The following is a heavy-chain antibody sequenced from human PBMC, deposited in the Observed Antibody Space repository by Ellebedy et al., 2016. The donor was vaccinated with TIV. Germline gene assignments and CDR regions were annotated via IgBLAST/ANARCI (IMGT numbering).Heavy chain of an antibody. CDR2: IWYDGSDR. J-gene: IGHJ4*02. Sequence: GGSLRLSCAASGFIFSSYGMHWVRQAPGKGLEWVAVIWYDGSDRYYADSVRGRFTVSRDNSKDTLYLQMNSMRAEDTAVYYCARGRYCSGGTCFSESFDYWGQGTLVAVSP. CDR3: ARGRYCSGGTCFSESFDY. CDR1: GFIFSSYG. V-gene: IGHV3-33*01. D-gene: IGHD2-15*01.